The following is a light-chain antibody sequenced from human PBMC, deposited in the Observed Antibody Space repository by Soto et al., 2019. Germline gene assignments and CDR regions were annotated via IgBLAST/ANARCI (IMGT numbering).Light chain of an antibody. J-gene: IGKJ5*01. V-gene: IGKV3-15*01. Sequence: EILLTQSPATLSVSPGESATLPCRASQSVSSNLAWHQQKPGQDPRILMYDASTRATGISARFSCSGSETEFTLTISSLQSEDFAVYYCQQYHIWPTFGQGTRL. CDR1: QSVSSN. CDR2: DAS. CDR3: QQYHIWPT.